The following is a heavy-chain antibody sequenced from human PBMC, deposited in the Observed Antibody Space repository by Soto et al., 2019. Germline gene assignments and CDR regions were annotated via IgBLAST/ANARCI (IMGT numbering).Heavy chain of an antibody. CDR2: INKDGGRT. CDR1: GFTFGSYF. J-gene: IGHJ6*02. V-gene: IGHV3-23*01. Sequence: EVQLLESGGGLVQPGESLRLSCAASGFTFGSYFMNWVRQAPGKGPEWVSDINKDGGRTHYADSVRGRFTISRDNSRNTLYLQMNRLRAEDTALYYCAKDLHWYGMDVWGQGNTVTVSS. CDR3: AKDLHWYGMDV. D-gene: IGHD1-1*01.